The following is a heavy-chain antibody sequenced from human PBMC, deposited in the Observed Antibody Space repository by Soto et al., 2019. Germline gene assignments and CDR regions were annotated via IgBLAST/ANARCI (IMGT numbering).Heavy chain of an antibody. D-gene: IGHD2-2*02. CDR2: IFPGDSDT. CDR1: GYTFTTYW. CDR3: ARASRGVATIPFAFDF. Sequence: GESLKISCEVSGYTFTTYWIAWVRQMPGKGLEWMGIIFPGDSDTVYRPSFQGQVTIFVDKSISTVRLQLTGLRASDTAIYYCARASRGVATIPFAFDFWGQGTLVTVSS. V-gene: IGHV5-51*01. J-gene: IGHJ4*03.